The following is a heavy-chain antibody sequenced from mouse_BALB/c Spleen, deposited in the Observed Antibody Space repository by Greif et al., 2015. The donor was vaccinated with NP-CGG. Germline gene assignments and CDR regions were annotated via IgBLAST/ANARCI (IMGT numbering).Heavy chain of an antibody. CDR2: ILPGSGST. D-gene: IGHD1-1*01. CDR1: GYTFSSYW. CDR3: ARRDTTVPFDY. J-gene: IGHJ2*01. Sequence: VHLVESGAELMKPGASVKISCKATGYTFSSYWIEWVKQRPGRGLEWIGEILPGSGSTNYNEKFKGKATFTADTSSNTAYMQLSSLTSEDSAVYYCARRDTTVPFDYWGQGTTLTVSS. V-gene: IGHV1-9*01.